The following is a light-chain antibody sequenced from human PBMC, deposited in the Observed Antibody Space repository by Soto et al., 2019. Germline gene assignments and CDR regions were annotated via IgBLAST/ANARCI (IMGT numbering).Light chain of an antibody. J-gene: IGLJ2*01. CDR3: SSYTSSKTLV. CDR1: SSDIGAYNY. Sequence: QSALTQPASVSGSPGQSISISCTGTSSDIGAYNYVSWYQQHPDKAPTLIIYDVSSRPSGVSNRFSGSKSGNTASLTISGLQTGDEADYYCSSYTSSKTLVFGGGTKLTVL. CDR2: DVS. V-gene: IGLV2-14*03.